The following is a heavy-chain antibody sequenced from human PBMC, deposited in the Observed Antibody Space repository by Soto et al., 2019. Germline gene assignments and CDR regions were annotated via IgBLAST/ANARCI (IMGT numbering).Heavy chain of an antibody. Sequence: ELQLVESGGGLVKPGGSLRLSCAASGFSFSNGWWSWVGQAPGKGREWVGRIKSKTDGETTDYAAPVKGRFTISRDDSKNTLYLQMNSLKIEDTAVYYCTTDEWEWGQGTLVTVSS. CDR1: GFSFSNGW. J-gene: IGHJ4*02. D-gene: IGHD1-26*01. V-gene: IGHV3-15*05. CDR3: TTDEWE. CDR2: IKSKTDGETT.